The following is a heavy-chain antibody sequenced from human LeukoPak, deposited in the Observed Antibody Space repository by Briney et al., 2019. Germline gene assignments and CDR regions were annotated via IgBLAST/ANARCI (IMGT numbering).Heavy chain of an antibody. J-gene: IGHJ6*02. CDR3: AKDPSDYYGMDV. Sequence: GGSLRLSCAASGFTFSSFGMHWVRQAPGKGLEWVAFIRYDGSNKYYADSVKGRFTISRDNSKNTLYLQMNSLRAEDTAVYYCAKDPSDYYGMDVWGQGTTVTVSS. CDR2: IRYDGSNK. D-gene: IGHD3-10*01. CDR1: GFTFSSFG. V-gene: IGHV3-30*02.